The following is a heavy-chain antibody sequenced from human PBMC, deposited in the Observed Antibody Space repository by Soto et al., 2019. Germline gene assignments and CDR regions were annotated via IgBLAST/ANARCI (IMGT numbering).Heavy chain of an antibody. J-gene: IGHJ4*02. CDR3: GKSKSLMVGGLIDALDY. V-gene: IGHV3-20*04. Sequence: GGSLRLSCVASGFTFDDYGMTWVRQVPGKGLEWVSGINWNGGSTHYADSVKGRFTISRDNARNSLYLQMNSLRAEDTALYYCGKSKSLMVGGLIDALDYWGQGTLVTVSS. CDR1: GFTFDDYG. D-gene: IGHD3-10*01. CDR2: INWNGGST.